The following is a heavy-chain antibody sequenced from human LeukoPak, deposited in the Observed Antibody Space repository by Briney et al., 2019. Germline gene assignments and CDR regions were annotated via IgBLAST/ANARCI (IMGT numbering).Heavy chain of an antibody. V-gene: IGHV4-39*07. D-gene: IGHD3-16*01. CDR2: IYYSGSP. J-gene: IGHJ4*02. CDR1: GGSISSSSYY. Sequence: SETLSLTCTVSGGSISSSSYYWGWIRQPPGKGREWIGSIYYSGSPYYNPSLKRRVTISVDTSKNQFSLKLSSVTAADTAVYYCARGNRGPPIDYWGQGTLVTVSS. CDR3: ARGNRGPPIDY.